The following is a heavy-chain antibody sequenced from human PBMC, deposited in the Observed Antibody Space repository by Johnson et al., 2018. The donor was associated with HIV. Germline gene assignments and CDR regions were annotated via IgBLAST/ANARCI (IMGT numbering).Heavy chain of an antibody. CDR1: GFTFSSYA. V-gene: IGHV3-30*04. CDR2: ISYDGSNK. J-gene: IGHJ3*02. D-gene: IGHD3-10*01. CDR3: ARQYYGSGTDAFDI. Sequence: QVQLVESGGGVVQPGRSLRLSCAASGFTFSSYAMHWVRQAPGKGLEWVAVISYDGSNKYYADSVKGRFTISRYNSKNTLYLQMNSLRAEDTAVYYCARQYYGSGTDAFDIWGQGTMVTVSS.